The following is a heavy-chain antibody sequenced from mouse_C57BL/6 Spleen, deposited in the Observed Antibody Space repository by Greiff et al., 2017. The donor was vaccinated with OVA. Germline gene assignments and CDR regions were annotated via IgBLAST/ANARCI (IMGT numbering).Heavy chain of an antibody. J-gene: IGHJ1*03. CDR2: IHPNSGST. D-gene: IGHD1-1*01. Sequence: QVQLQQSGAELVKPGASVKLSCKASGYTFTSYWMHWVKQRPGQGLEWIGMIHPNSGSTNYNEKFKSKATLTVDKSSSTAYMQLSSLTSEDSAVYYCAGGSSYGWYFDVWGTGTTVTVSS. CDR1: GYTFTSYW. CDR3: AGGSSYGWYFDV. V-gene: IGHV1-64*01.